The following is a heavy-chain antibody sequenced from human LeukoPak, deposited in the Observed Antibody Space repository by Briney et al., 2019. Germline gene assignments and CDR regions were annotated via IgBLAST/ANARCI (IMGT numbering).Heavy chain of an antibody. D-gene: IGHD3-3*01. Sequence: PGGTLRLSCAASGFTFSSYWMHWVRQAPGKGLVWVSRINSDGSSTSYADSVKGRFTISRDNAKNTLYLQMNSLRAEDTAVYYCARGGRSRIFGVVRNLFDYWGQGTLVTVSS. V-gene: IGHV3-74*01. CDR1: GFTFSSYW. CDR2: INSDGSST. CDR3: ARGGRSRIFGVVRNLFDY. J-gene: IGHJ4*02.